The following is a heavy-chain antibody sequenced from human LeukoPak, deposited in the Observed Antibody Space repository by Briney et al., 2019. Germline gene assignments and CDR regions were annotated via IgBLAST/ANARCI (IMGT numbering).Heavy chain of an antibody. V-gene: IGHV3-48*02. CDR3: ATEGGLL. D-gene: IGHD3-16*01. CDR1: GFTFNAYA. Sequence: GGSLRLSCAASGFTFNAYAMHWVRQAPGKGLECISFISSSSSTIYYADSVKGRFTISRDNAKNSLYLQMNSLRDEDTAVYYCATEGGLLWGQGTLVTVSS. J-gene: IGHJ4*02. CDR2: ISSSSSTI.